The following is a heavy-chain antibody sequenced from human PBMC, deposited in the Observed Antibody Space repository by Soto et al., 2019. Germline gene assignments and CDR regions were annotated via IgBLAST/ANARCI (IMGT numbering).Heavy chain of an antibody. V-gene: IGHV4-34*01. CDR3: ARGGRYCSGGSCYFYYYYYGMDV. CDR1: GGSFSGYY. Sequence: QVQLQQWGAGLLKPSETLSLTCAVYGGSFSGYYWSWIRRPPGKGLEWIGEINHSGGTNYNPSLKSRVTISVDTSKNQFSLKLSSVTAADTAVYYCARGGRYCSGGSCYFYYYYYGMDVWGQGTTVTVSS. J-gene: IGHJ6*02. CDR2: INHSGGT. D-gene: IGHD2-15*01.